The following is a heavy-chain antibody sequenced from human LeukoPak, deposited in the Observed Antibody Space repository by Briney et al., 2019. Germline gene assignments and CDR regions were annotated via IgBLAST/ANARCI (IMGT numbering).Heavy chain of an antibody. D-gene: IGHD3-10*01. Sequence: GGSLRLSCAAPGFTASSNYMSWVRQAPGKGLEWVSVIYSGGSTYYADSVKGRFTISRDNSKNTLYLQMNSLRAEDTAVYYCAVGKYYYGSGSYWLGAFDIWGQGTMVTVSS. CDR2: IYSGGST. V-gene: IGHV3-53*01. CDR3: AVGKYYYGSGSYWLGAFDI. J-gene: IGHJ3*02. CDR1: GFTASSNY.